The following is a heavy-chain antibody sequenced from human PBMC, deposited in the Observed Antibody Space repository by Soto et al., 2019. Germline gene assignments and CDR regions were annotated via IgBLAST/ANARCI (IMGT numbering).Heavy chain of an antibody. CDR1: GFTFSSYG. Sequence: QVQLVESGGGVVQPGRSLRLSCAASGFTFSSYGMHWVRQAPGKGLEWVAVISYDGSNKYYADSVKGGFTISRDNSKNTLYLQMNSLRAEDTAVYYCAKDWGGATGNGMYVWGQGTTVTVSS. V-gene: IGHV3-30*18. D-gene: IGHD3-16*01. J-gene: IGHJ6*02. CDR3: AKDWGGATGNGMYV. CDR2: ISYDGSNK.